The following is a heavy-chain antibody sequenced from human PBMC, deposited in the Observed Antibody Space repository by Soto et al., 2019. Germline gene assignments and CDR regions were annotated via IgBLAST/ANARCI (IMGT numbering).Heavy chain of an antibody. J-gene: IGHJ5*02. Sequence: TRSVRWSGSGGTMSTCDRIGCRLPPGKGLEWIGYIYYSGSTNYNPSLKSRVTISVDTSKNQFSLKLSSVTAADTAVYYCARPHGGSSGWDNWFDPWGQGTLVTVS. CDR2: IYYSGST. D-gene: IGHD6-25*01. CDR3: ARPHGGSSGWDNWFDP. V-gene: IGHV4-59*08. CDR1: GGTMSTCD.